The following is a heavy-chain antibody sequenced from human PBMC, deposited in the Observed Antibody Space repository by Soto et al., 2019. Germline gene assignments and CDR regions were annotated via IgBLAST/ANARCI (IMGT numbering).Heavy chain of an antibody. CDR2: ISHSGDT. D-gene: IGHD2-2*01. Sequence: SETLSLTCAVSGYVITNGYHWGWIRQPPGKELAWIGTISHSGDTYYHPTLKSRVTITIDTAKNHLSLILSSVTAADTSTYSCTRIYCTTTSCFINGMDVWGQGTTVTVSS. V-gene: IGHV4-38-2*01. J-gene: IGHJ6*02. CDR3: TRIYCTTTSCFINGMDV. CDR1: GYVITNGYH.